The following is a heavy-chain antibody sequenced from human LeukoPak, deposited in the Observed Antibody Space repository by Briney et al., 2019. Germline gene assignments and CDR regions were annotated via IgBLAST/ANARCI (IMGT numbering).Heavy chain of an antibody. CDR1: GGSISSSSYY. D-gene: IGHD4-17*01. V-gene: IGHV4-39*07. Sequence: PSETLSLTCTVSGGSISSSSYYWGWIRQPPGKGLEWIGSIYYSGSTYYNPSLKSRVTISVDTSKNQFSLKLRSVTAADTAVYYCARDRNYGDYGSYYFDHWGQGILVTVSS. CDR2: IYYSGST. CDR3: ARDRNYGDYGSYYFDH. J-gene: IGHJ4*02.